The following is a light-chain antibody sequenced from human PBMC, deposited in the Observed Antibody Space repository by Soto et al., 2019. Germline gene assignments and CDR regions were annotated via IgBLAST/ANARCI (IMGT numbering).Light chain of an antibody. J-gene: IGKJ3*01. CDR2: AAS. CDR3: QQANGFPFT. Sequence: DIQMTQSPSSVSASVGDRVTITCRASQVINNWLAWYQQKPGKAPNLLIYAASTLQTGVPSRFRGSGSGPDFALTISSLQPEDFATYYCQQANGFPFTFGPGTKVDIK. V-gene: IGKV1-12*02. CDR1: QVINNW.